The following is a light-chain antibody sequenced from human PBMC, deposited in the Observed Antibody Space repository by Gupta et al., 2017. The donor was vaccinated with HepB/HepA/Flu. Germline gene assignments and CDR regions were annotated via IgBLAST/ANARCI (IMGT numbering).Light chain of an antibody. CDR2: LNSDGSH. Sequence: QPVLTQSPSASASLGASVTLTCTLSSGHSSYAIAWHQQQPGKGPRFLMNLNSDGSHSKGDGIPDRFSGSSSGAERYLTISSLQSEDEADYYCQTWNTGIRVFGGGTKLTVL. V-gene: IGLV4-69*01. J-gene: IGLJ3*02. CDR3: QTWNTGIRV. CDR1: SGHSSYA.